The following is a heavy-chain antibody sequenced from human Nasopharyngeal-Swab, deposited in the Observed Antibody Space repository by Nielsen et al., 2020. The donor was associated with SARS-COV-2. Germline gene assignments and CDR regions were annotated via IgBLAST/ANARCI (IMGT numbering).Heavy chain of an antibody. J-gene: IGHJ5*02. Sequence: GESLKISCAASGFTFSSYAMSWVRQAPGTGLEWVSDISGSGDSTFYSDSVKGRFTMSRDNSKNMLYLQMSSLRAEDTAVYYCAKRGVAVAATSWFDPWGQGTLVTVSS. CDR3: AKRGVAVAATSWFDP. CDR2: ISGSGDST. D-gene: IGHD2-15*01. CDR1: GFTFSSYA. V-gene: IGHV3-23*01.